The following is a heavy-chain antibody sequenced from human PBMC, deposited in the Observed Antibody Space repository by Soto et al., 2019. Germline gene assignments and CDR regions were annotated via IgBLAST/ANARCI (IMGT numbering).Heavy chain of an antibody. CDR1: GGSISSYY. V-gene: IGHV4-4*07. D-gene: IGHD1-26*01. Sequence: QVQLQESGPGLVKPSETLSLTCTVSGGSISSYYWSWIRQPAGKGLEWIGRIYTSGSTNYNPSLKSLVTMSVDTSKNQFSLKLSSVTAADTAVYYCARGPYWELRGNWFDPWGQGTLVTVSS. J-gene: IGHJ5*02. CDR3: ARGPYWELRGNWFDP. CDR2: IYTSGST.